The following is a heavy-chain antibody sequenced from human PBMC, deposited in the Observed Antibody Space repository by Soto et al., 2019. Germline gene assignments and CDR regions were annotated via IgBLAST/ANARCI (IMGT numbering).Heavy chain of an antibody. Sequence: PGGSLRLSCAASGFIFSSYAMSWVRQAPGKGLEWVSAMSGSGDSTYYADSVKGRFTISRDNSKNMLYLQMNSLRTEDTALYYRAKVRSTVVVAAANYWGQGTLVTVSS. J-gene: IGHJ4*02. CDR3: AKVRSTVVVAAANY. CDR1: GFIFSSYA. V-gene: IGHV3-23*01. D-gene: IGHD2-15*01. CDR2: MSGSGDST.